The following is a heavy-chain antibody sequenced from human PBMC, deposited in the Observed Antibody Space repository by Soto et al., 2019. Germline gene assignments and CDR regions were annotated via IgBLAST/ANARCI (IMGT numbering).Heavy chain of an antibody. CDR1: GSSTCVNY. CDR3: ATLPPRIEVTVLPIPT. J-gene: IGHJ5*02. D-gene: IGHD2-15*01. V-gene: IGHV4-59*12. Sequence: SETLSLSCSVSGSSTCVNYWSWIRQPPGKGLEWIGDVYDSGSTNYSPSLRGRVTMSVDTSNNEFSLTLKYVTAADTAVYYCATLPPRIEVTVLPIPTWGQGTLVTVSS. CDR2: VYDSGST.